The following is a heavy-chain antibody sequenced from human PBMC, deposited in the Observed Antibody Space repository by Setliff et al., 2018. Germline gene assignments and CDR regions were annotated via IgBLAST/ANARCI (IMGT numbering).Heavy chain of an antibody. CDR3: ARAPYSSSFIQYYYYYYMDV. Sequence: ASVKVSCKASGYTFTGYYMHWVRQAPGQGLEWMGWINPNSGGTNYAQKFQGRVTMTRDTSISTAYMELSRLRSDDTAVYYCARAPYSSSFIQYYYYYYMDVWGQGTTVTVSS. CDR2: INPNSGGT. V-gene: IGHV1-2*02. CDR1: GYTFTGYY. D-gene: IGHD6-19*01. J-gene: IGHJ6*03.